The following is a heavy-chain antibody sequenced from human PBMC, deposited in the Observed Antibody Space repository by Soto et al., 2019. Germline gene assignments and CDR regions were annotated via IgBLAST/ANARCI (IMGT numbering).Heavy chain of an antibody. V-gene: IGHV4-31*03. CDR2: IYYSGST. CDR3: ARGFGVHSPLEYGMDV. CDR1: GGSISSGGYY. J-gene: IGHJ6*02. D-gene: IGHD3-10*01. Sequence: QVQLQESGPGLVKPSQTLSLTCTVSGGSISSGGYYWSWIRQHPGKGLEWIGYIYYSGSTYYNPSLKSRVNISVDTSKNQFSLKLSSVTAADTAVYYCARGFGVHSPLEYGMDVWGQGTTVTVSS.